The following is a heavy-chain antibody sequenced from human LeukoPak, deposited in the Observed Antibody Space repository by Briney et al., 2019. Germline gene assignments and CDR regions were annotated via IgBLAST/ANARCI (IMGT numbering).Heavy chain of an antibody. V-gene: IGHV3-21*01. J-gene: IGHJ4*02. D-gene: IGHD1-14*01. CDR3: ARGRAGYYFDY. Sequence: GGSLRLSCAASGFTFSSYSMNWVRQAPGKGLEWVSSISSSSSYMYYADSVKRRFTISKDNAKNSLYLLMNSLRAEDTAVYYCARGRAGYYFDYWGQGTLVTVSS. CDR1: GFTFSSYS. CDR2: ISSSSSYM.